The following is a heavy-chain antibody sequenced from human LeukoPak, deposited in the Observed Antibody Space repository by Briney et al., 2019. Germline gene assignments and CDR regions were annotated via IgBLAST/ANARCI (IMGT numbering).Heavy chain of an antibody. CDR2: ISAYNGNT. Sequence: ASVKVSCKASGYTFTSYGISWVRQARGQGLEWMGRISAYNGNTNYAQKLQGRVTMTTDTSTSTAYMELRSLRSDDTAVYYCASEGTSEVSASYGSSWLFDYWGQGTLVTVSS. CDR3: ASEGTSEVSASYGSSWLFDY. CDR1: GYTFTSYG. D-gene: IGHD6-13*01. J-gene: IGHJ4*02. V-gene: IGHV1-18*01.